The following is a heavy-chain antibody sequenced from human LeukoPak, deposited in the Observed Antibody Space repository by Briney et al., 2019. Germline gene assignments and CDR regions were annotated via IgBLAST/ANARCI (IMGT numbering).Heavy chain of an antibody. CDR3: ARHSAYYDILTGLPDY. D-gene: IGHD3-9*01. J-gene: IGHJ4*02. CDR1: GYSFTSYW. Sequence: GESLKISCKGSGYSFTSYWIGWVRQMPGKGLEWMGIIYPGDSDTRYSPSFQGQVTISADKSISTAYLQWSSLKASDTAMYYRARHSAYYDILTGLPDYWGQGTLVTVSS. V-gene: IGHV5-51*01. CDR2: IYPGDSDT.